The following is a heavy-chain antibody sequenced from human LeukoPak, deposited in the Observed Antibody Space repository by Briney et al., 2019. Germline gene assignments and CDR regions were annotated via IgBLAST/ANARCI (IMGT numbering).Heavy chain of an antibody. D-gene: IGHD5-18*01. J-gene: IGHJ4*02. CDR2: IYTGNSDT. CDR1: GYNFTAYW. V-gene: IGHV5-51*01. Sequence: GESLKISCKGSGYNFTAYWIGWVRQTPGKGLEWMGIIYTGNSDTRYSPSFQGQVTISTDKSINTAYLQWGSLKASDTGMYFCARGGHSYSLDYWGQGTLVTVSP. CDR3: ARGGHSYSLDY.